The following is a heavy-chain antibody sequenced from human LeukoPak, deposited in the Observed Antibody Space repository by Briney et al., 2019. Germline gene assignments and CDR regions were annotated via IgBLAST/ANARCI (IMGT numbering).Heavy chain of an antibody. CDR1: GGSISSHY. Sequence: SETLSLTCTVPGGSISSHYWSWIRQPPGKGLEWIAYLFDSVNTKDNPSLQSRLTLSADTSKNQSSLRLSSVTAADTAVYYCATIKRGSIFGYFDFWGQGIKVTVSS. CDR3: ATIKRGSIFGYFDF. V-gene: IGHV4-59*11. D-gene: IGHD5-18*01. J-gene: IGHJ4*02. CDR2: LFDSVNT.